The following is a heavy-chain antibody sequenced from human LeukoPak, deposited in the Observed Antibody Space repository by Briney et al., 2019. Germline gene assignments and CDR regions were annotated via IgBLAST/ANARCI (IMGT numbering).Heavy chain of an antibody. CDR3: ERDDDRSDNGLDY. CDR1: GFTFSRYG. CDR2: ILLDGSKE. J-gene: IGHJ4*02. Sequence: LSXVASGFTFSRYGMHWVRQAPXXXXXXVAVILLDGSKEFYTDSVEGRFTISRDNSKNMLYLQMNSLRAEDTALYYCERDDDRSDNGLDYWGQGTLVTVSS. V-gene: IGHV3-33*01. D-gene: IGHD3-22*01.